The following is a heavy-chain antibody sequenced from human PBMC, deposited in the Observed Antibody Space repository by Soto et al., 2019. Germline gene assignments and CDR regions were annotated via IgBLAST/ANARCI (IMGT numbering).Heavy chain of an antibody. CDR1: GFTFSSYA. V-gene: IGHV3-23*01. Sequence: PVGSLRLSCAASGFTFSSYAMSWVRQAPGKGLEWVSAISGSGGSTYYADSVKGRFTISRDNSKNTLYLQMNGLRAEDTAVYYCAKDRGRWLQLSFFDYWGQGTLVTVSS. D-gene: IGHD5-12*01. J-gene: IGHJ4*02. CDR3: AKDRGRWLQLSFFDY. CDR2: ISGSGGST.